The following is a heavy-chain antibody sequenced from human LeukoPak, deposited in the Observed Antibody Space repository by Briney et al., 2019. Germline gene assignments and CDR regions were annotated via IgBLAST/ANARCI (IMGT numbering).Heavy chain of an antibody. D-gene: IGHD6-13*01. CDR3: AREPQLVRYYFDY. CDR1: GGTFSSYA. Sequence: SVKVSCKASGGTFSSYAISWVRQAPGQGLEWMGGIIPIFGTANYAQKFQGRVTITADESTSTAYMELSSLRSEDTAVYYCAREPQLVRYYFDYWGQGTLVTVSS. J-gene: IGHJ4*02. V-gene: IGHV1-69*13. CDR2: IIPIFGTA.